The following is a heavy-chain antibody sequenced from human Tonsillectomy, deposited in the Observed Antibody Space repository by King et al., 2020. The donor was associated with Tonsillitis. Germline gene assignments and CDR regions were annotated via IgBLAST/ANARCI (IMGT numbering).Heavy chain of an antibody. D-gene: IGHD3-22*01. Sequence: MQLQESGPGLVKPSETLSLTCTVSGDSIGSSRYYWGWIRQPPGKGLEWIGSIYYSGSTYYNPSLKSRVTISVDTSKNQFSLKLTSVTAADTAVYYCARSSGYYRDFDYWGQGTLVTVSS. CDR1: GDSIGSSRYY. J-gene: IGHJ4*02. CDR3: ARSSGYYRDFDY. V-gene: IGHV4-39*01. CDR2: IYYSGST.